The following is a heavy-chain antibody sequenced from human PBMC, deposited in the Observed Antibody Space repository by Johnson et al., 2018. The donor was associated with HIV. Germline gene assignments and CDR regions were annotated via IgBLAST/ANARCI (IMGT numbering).Heavy chain of an antibody. D-gene: IGHD4-17*01. V-gene: IGHV3-66*01. Sequence: VQLVESGGGLVQPGGSLRLSCAASGFTFSDYYLSWIRQAPGKGLECVSLIYRDGNTYYADSVKGRFTIPRDNSKNKLYLQMGSLRAEDTAVYYCARSRDYGPARSAFDIWGQGTMVTVSS. CDR3: ARSRDYGPARSAFDI. CDR2: IYRDGNT. J-gene: IGHJ3*02. CDR1: GFTFSDYY.